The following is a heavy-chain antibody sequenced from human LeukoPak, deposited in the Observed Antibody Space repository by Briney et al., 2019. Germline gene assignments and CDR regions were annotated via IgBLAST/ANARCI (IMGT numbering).Heavy chain of an antibody. Sequence: PGRSLRLSCAASGFTFSSYGMHWVRQAPGKGLEWVAVISYDGSNKYYADSVKGRFTISRDNSENKLYLQMNSLRAEDTAVYYCAKDYCSSTSCYFWDYWGQGTLVTVTS. J-gene: IGHJ4*02. CDR1: GFTFSSYG. V-gene: IGHV3-30*18. D-gene: IGHD2-2*01. CDR2: ISYDGSNK. CDR3: AKDYCSSTSCYFWDY.